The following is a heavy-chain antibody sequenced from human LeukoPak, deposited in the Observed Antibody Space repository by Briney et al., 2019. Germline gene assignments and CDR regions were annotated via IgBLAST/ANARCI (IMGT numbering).Heavy chain of an antibody. Sequence: GGSLRLSCAASGFTVSNKYMTWVRQAPGKGLEWVSLIYSDGRTYYADSAKGRCTISRDNSKNTLYLQMNSLRAEDTAVYYCAKVALLTYSGSYRDYWGQGTLVTVSS. V-gene: IGHV3-53*05. D-gene: IGHD1-26*01. CDR2: IYSDGRT. CDR3: AKVALLTYSGSYRDY. J-gene: IGHJ4*02. CDR1: GFTVSNKY.